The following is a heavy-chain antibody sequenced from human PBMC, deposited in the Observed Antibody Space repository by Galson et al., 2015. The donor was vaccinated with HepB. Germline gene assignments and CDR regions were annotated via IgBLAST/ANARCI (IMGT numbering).Heavy chain of an antibody. D-gene: IGHD5-24*01. CDR3: ARRGGRRDEDN. CDR2: ISSSGSSK. V-gene: IGHV3-48*01. Sequence: SLRHSCAASGFTFSSSWMHWVRQAPGRGLEWVSYISSSGSSKTYADSVEGRFTISRDNVKNLLYLQMNSLRAEDTALYYCARRGGRRDEDNWGQGTLVTVSS. CDR1: GFTFSSSW. J-gene: IGHJ4*02.